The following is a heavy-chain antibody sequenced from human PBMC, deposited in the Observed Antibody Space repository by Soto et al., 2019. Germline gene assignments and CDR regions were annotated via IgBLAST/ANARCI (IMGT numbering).Heavy chain of an antibody. J-gene: IGHJ3*02. Sequence: SVKVSCKASGGTFSSYTISWVRQAPGQGLEWMGRIIPILGIANYAQKFQGRVTITADKSTSTAYMELSSLRSEDTAVYYCARDMLTDCSGGSCSGYAFDIWGQGTMVTVSS. D-gene: IGHD2-15*01. V-gene: IGHV1-69*04. CDR2: IIPILGIA. CDR3: ARDMLTDCSGGSCSGYAFDI. CDR1: GGTFSSYT.